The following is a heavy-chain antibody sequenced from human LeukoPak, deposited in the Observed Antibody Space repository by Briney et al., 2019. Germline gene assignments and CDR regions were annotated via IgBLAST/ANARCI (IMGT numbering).Heavy chain of an antibody. CDR1: GYTFTSYG. J-gene: IGHJ5*02. CDR3: AREVKYSSGWYSGFDP. D-gene: IGHD6-19*01. CDR2: ISAYNCNT. V-gene: IGHV1-18*01. Sequence: APVKVSCKASGYTFTSYGISWVRQAPGQGLEWMGWISAYNCNTNYEQKFQGRVTMTTDTSTSTADMELRSLRSDDTAVYYCAREVKYSSGWYSGFDPWGQGTLVTVSS.